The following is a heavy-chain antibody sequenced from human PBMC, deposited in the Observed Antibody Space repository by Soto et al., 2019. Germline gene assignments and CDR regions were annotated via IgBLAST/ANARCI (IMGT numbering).Heavy chain of an antibody. CDR1: GGSISSGDYY. CDR2: IYYSGST. V-gene: IGHV4-30-4*01. J-gene: IGHJ6*02. CDR3: ARDGTGTAAAGGDYYYGMDV. Sequence: QVQLQESGPGLVKPSQTLSLTCTVSGGSISSGDYYWSWIRQPPGKGLEWIGYIYYSGSTYYNPSRKSRVTISVDTSKNQCSLKLSSVTAADTAVYYCARDGTGTAAAGGDYYYGMDVWGQGTTVTVSS. D-gene: IGHD6-13*01.